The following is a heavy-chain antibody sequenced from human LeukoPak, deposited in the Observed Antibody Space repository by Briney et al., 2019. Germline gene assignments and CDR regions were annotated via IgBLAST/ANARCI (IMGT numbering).Heavy chain of an antibody. CDR1: GGTFSSYA. CDR2: VIPILGIA. CDR3: ARDDSFQFDS. Sequence: SVKVSCKASGGTFSSYAISWVRQAPGQGLEWMGRVIPILGIANYAQKFQGRVTITADESTSTAYMELSSLRSEDTAVYYCARDDSFQFDSWGQGTLVTVSS. D-gene: IGHD5-18*01. J-gene: IGHJ4*02. V-gene: IGHV1-69*04.